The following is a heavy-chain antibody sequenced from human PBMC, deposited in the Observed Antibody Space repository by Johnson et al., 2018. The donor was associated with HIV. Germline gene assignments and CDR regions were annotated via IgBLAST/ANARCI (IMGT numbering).Heavy chain of an antibody. D-gene: IGHD6-13*01. CDR3: ARHWAAAGRDAFDI. Sequence: VQLVESGGSVVRPGGSLRLSCAASGFTFDDYAMSWVRQAPGKGLEWVSGITGTGGSTYYADSVRGRFTISRDNSKNTLYLQMNSLSAEDTAVYYCARHWAAAGRDAFDIWGQGTRVTVSS. CDR2: ITGTGGST. V-gene: IGHV3-23*04. J-gene: IGHJ3*02. CDR1: GFTFDDYA.